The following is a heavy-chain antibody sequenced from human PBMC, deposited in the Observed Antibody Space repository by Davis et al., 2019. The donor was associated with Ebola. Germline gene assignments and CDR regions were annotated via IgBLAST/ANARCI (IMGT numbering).Heavy chain of an antibody. CDR2: IYYSGST. CDR1: GGSISSYY. V-gene: IGHV4-59*01. D-gene: IGHD2-15*01. Sequence: SETLSLTCTVSGGSISSYYWSWIRQPPGKGLEWIGYIYYSGSTNYNPSLKSRVTISVDTSKNQFSLKLSSVTAADTAVYYCARPYCSGGSCYGYYYYGMDVWGQGTTVTVSS. CDR3: ARPYCSGGSCYGYYYYGMDV. J-gene: IGHJ6*02.